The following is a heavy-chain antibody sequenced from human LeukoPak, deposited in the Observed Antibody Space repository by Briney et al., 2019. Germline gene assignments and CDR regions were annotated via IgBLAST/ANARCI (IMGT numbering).Heavy chain of an antibody. D-gene: IGHD3-10*01. CDR3: AKLLWSLKYYYYGMDV. CDR1: GFTFSSYS. V-gene: IGHV3-23*01. J-gene: IGHJ6*02. CDR2: ISGSGGST. Sequence: GGSLRLSCAASGFTFSSYSMNWVRQAPGKGLEWVSAISGSGGSTYYADSVKGRFTISRDNSKNTLYLQMNSLRAEDTAVYYCAKLLWSLKYYYYGMDVWGQGTTVTVSS.